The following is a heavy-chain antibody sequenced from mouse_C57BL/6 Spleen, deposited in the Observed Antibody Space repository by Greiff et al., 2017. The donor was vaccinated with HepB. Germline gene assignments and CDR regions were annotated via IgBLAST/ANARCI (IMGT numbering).Heavy chain of an antibody. CDR1: GYTFTSYW. D-gene: IGHD2-1*01. J-gene: IGHJ1*03. V-gene: IGHV1-61*01. Sequence: QVQLQQPGAELVRPGSSVKLSCKASGYTFTSYWMDWVKQRPGQGLEWIGNIYPSDSETHYNQKFKDKATLTVDKSSSTAYMQLSSLTSEDSAVYYWASYYGNYVGWYVDVWGTGTTVTVSS. CDR2: IYPSDSET. CDR3: ASYYGNYVGWYVDV.